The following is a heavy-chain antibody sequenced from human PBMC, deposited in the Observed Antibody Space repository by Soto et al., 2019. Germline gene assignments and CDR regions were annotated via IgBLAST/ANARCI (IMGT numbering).Heavy chain of an antibody. CDR2: IYYSGST. V-gene: IGHV4-59*01. CDR3: ARASRYPHRVRGPEYYYFGMDV. D-gene: IGHD3-10*01. J-gene: IGHJ6*04. CDR1: GGSISSYY. Sequence: PSETLSLTCTVSGGSISSYYWSWIRQPPGKGLEWIGYIYYSGSTNYNPSLKSRVTISVDTSQNQFSLQLSSVTAADTAVYYCARASRYPHRVRGPEYYYFGMDVWGEGTAVTVSS.